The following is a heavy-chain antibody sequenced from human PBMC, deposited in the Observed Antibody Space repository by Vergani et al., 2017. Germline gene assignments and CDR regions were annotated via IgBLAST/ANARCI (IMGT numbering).Heavy chain of an antibody. CDR3: ARIFGGVPDY. CDR2: IDWDDDK. Sequence: QVTLKESGPVLVKPTETLTLTCTVSGFSLSNARMGVSWIRQPPGKALEWLARIDWDDDKFYSTSLKTRLTISKDTSKNQVVLTMTNMDPVDTATYYCARIFGGVPDYWGQGTLVTVSS. V-gene: IGHV2-70*16. D-gene: IGHD2-2*01. J-gene: IGHJ4*02. CDR1: GFSLSNARMG.